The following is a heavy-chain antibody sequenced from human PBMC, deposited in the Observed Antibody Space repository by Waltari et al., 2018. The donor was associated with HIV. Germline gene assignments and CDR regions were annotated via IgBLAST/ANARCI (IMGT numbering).Heavy chain of an antibody. J-gene: IGHJ6*02. CDR2: TYYRSKWYN. Sequence: QVQLQQPVPGLVKPSKTLQLPCPTSGDSVPSNSPPWTGIRQSPSRGLEWLGRTYYRSKWYNDYAVSVKSRITINPDTSKNQFSLQLNSVTPEDTAVYYCAREVGATCMDVWGQGTTVTVSS. V-gene: IGHV6-1*01. D-gene: IGHD1-26*01. CDR3: AREVGATCMDV. CDR1: GDSVPSNSPP.